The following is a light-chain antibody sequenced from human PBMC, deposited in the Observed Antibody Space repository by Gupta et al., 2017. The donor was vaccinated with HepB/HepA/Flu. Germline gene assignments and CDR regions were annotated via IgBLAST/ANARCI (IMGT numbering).Light chain of an antibody. Sequence: DIGMTQSPDSLAVSLGERATINCKSSQSVLYSSNNKNYLAWYQQKPGQPPKLLIYWASTQESGVPDRFSGSGSGTDFTLTISSLHAEDVAVYYCQQYYSTPRTFGQGTKAEIK. CDR1: QSVLYSSNNKNY. CDR3: QQYYSTPRT. J-gene: IGKJ1*01. CDR2: WAS. V-gene: IGKV4-1*01.